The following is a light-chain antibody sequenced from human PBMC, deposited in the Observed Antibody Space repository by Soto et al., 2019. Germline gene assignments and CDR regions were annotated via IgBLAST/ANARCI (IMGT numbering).Light chain of an antibody. CDR2: NND. CDR1: SSDIGTNA. J-gene: IGLJ2*01. V-gene: IGLV1-44*01. CDR3: APCDDSLDVPV. Sequence: QSVLTQPPSASGTPGQRVTISCSGSSSDIGTNAVNSYQQLPGTAPKLVIFNNDQRPSGVPDRFSGTKSGTSASLAISGLQSEDEADYYCAPCDDSLDVPVFGGGTKLTVL.